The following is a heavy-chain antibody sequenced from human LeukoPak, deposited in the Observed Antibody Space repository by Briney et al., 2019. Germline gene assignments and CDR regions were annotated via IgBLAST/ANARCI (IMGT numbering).Heavy chain of an antibody. J-gene: IGHJ5*02. CDR2: IIPIFGTA. D-gene: IGHD5-18*01. Sequence: EASVKVSCKASGGTFSSYAISWVRPAPGQGLEWMGRIIPIFGTANYAQKFQGRVTITTDESTSTAYMELSSLRSEDTAVYYCARDLRQVDTAMATEYNWFDPWGQGTLVTVSS. CDR3: ARDLRQVDTAMATEYNWFDP. V-gene: IGHV1-69*05. CDR1: GGTFSSYA.